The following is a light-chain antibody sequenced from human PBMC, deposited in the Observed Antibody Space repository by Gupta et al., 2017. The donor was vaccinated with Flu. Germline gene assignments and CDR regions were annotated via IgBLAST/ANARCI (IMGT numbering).Light chain of an antibody. Sequence: GTLLLSPGERATLSCRASQSVSSSYLAWYQQKPGQAPRLLIYGASSRATGIPDRFSGSGSGTDFTLTISRLEPEDFAVYYCQQEGSSSTTFGQGTKMEIK. CDR3: QQEGSSSTT. CDR1: QSVSSSY. CDR2: GAS. V-gene: IGKV3-20*01. J-gene: IGKJ2*01.